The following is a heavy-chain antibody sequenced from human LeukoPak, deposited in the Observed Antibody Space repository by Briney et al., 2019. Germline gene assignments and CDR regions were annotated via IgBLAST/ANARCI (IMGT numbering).Heavy chain of an antibody. J-gene: IGHJ4*02. Sequence: GGSLRLSCAASGFTFDDYGMSWVRQAPGKGLEWVSGINWNGGSTGYADSVRGRFTISRDNAKNSLYLQMNSLRAEDTALYYCSREDSSGYYFYWGQGTLVTVSS. V-gene: IGHV3-20*04. CDR1: GFTFDDYG. CDR2: INWNGGST. CDR3: SREDSSGYYFY. D-gene: IGHD3-22*01.